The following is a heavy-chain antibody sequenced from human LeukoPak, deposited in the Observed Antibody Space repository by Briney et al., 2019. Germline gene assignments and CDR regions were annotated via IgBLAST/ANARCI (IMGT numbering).Heavy chain of an antibody. J-gene: IGHJ6*03. Sequence: GASVKVSCKASGGTFSSYAISWVRQAPGQGLEWMGRIIPIFGTANYAQKFQGRVTITTDESTSTAYMELSSLRSEDTAVYYCARHRPGGSPWPPDYYYCMDVWGKGTTVTVSS. D-gene: IGHD3-16*01. V-gene: IGHV1-69*05. CDR1: GGTFSSYA. CDR2: IIPIFGTA. CDR3: ARHRPGGSPWPPDYYYCMDV.